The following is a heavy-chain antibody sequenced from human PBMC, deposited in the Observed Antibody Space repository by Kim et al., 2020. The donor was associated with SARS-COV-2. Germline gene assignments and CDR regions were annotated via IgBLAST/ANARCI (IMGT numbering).Heavy chain of an antibody. CDR2: IYYSGST. J-gene: IGHJ4*02. V-gene: IGHV4-31*03. CDR3: ARSSWVRGVITLSPFDY. CDR1: GGSISSGGYY. D-gene: IGHD3-10*01. Sequence: SETLSLTCTVSGGSISSGGYYWSWIRQHPGKGLEWIGYIYYSGSTYYNPSLKSRVTISVDTSKNQFSLKLSSVTAADTAVYYCARSSWVRGVITLSPFDYWGQGTLVTVSS.